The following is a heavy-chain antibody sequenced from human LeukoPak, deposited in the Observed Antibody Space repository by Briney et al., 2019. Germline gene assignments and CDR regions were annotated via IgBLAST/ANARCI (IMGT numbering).Heavy chain of an antibody. Sequence: SETLSLTCAVYGGSFSGYYWSWIRQPPVKGLEWIGEINHSGSTNYNPSLKSRVTISVDTSKNQFSLKLSSVTAADTAVYYCARLLYGSGYDAFDIWGQGTMVTVSS. V-gene: IGHV4-34*01. J-gene: IGHJ3*02. CDR3: ARLLYGSGYDAFDI. D-gene: IGHD3-10*01. CDR1: GGSFSGYY. CDR2: INHSGST.